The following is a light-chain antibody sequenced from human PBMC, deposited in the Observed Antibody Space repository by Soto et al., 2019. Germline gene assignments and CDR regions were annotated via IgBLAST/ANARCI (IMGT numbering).Light chain of an antibody. CDR1: QSVSSSY. Sequence: EIVLTQSPGTLSLSPGERATLSCRASQSVSSSYLAWYQQKPGQAPRLLIYGASSRATGIPDRFSGSGSGTDFTLTISRLEPEDFAVYYCQQYNSDPLFGGGTKVEI. J-gene: IGKJ4*01. V-gene: IGKV3-20*01. CDR2: GAS. CDR3: QQYNSDPL.